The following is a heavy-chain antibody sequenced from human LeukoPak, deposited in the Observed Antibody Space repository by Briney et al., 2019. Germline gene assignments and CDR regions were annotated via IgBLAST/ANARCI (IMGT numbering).Heavy chain of an antibody. CDR1: GFTFSSYA. D-gene: IGHD2-2*01. CDR3: ATSSRYYFDY. J-gene: IGHJ4*02. V-gene: IGHV3-23*01. CDR2: ISGSGGST. Sequence: GGSLRLSCAASGFTFSSYAMSWVRQAPGKGLEWVSAISGSGGSTYYADSVKGRFTISRDNSRNTLYLQMNSLRAEDTAVYFCATSSRYYFDYWGQGTLVTVSS.